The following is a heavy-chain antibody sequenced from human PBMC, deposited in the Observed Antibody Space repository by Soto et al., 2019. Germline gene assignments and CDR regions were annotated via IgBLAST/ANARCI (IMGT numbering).Heavy chain of an antibody. CDR2: ISGSGGST. Sequence: GGSLRLSCAASGFTFSSYAMSWVRQAPGKGLEWVSAISGSGGSTYYADSVKGRFTISRDNSKNTLYLQMNSLRAEDTAVYYCAKVHDILTGQTEGYNWFDPWGQGTLVTVSS. J-gene: IGHJ5*02. CDR1: GFTFSSYA. D-gene: IGHD3-9*01. CDR3: AKVHDILTGQTEGYNWFDP. V-gene: IGHV3-23*01.